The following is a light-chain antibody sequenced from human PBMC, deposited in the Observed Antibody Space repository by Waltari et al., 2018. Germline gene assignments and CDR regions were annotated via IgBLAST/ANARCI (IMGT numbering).Light chain of an antibody. Sequence: DIQMTQSPSTLSASVGDRVTITCRASQYINNWFAWYQQKPGKAPKLLIYKATTLESGVPSRFSGSGSGTEFTLTISSLQPDDFGTYYCQHYNSYPWTFGLGTKVDSK. J-gene: IGKJ1*01. CDR1: QYINNW. V-gene: IGKV1-5*03. CDR2: KAT. CDR3: QHYNSYPWT.